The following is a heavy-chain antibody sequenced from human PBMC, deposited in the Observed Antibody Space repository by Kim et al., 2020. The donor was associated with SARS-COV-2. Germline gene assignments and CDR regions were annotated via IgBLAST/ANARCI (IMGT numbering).Heavy chain of an antibody. Sequence: AYAGAGKSRITSNADTSKNQFSLQLNSVSPEDTAVYYCARDTPGQKAYDIWGQGTMVTVSS. CDR3: ARDTPGQKAYDI. V-gene: IGHV6-1*01. J-gene: IGHJ3*02.